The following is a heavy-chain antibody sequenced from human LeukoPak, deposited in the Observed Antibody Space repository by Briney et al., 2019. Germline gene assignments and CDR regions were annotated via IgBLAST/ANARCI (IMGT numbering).Heavy chain of an antibody. D-gene: IGHD7-27*01. CDR1: GFTFYSYG. Sequence: GGSLRLSCVASGFTFYSYGMSWVRQAPGTALEWVSGIRGSGGNTNYADLLKRRFTICRDNSKNTPYLQMTSMRGEDTAVYYCAKSPTGEAKNWVDPWGQGTLVTVSS. CDR3: AKSPTGEAKNWVDP. CDR2: IRGSGGNT. J-gene: IGHJ5*02. V-gene: IGHV3-23*01.